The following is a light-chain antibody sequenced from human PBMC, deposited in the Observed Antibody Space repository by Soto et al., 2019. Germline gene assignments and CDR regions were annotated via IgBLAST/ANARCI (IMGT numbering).Light chain of an antibody. CDR1: QSLLYSDGNTY. CDR2: KVS. Sequence: DVVMTQSPLSLPVTLGQPASISCRSSQSLLYSDGNTYLNWFQQRPDQSPRRLIYKVSNRDSGVPDRFSGSGSGTDFTLKISRVEAEDVGVYYCMQGTHSLTFGGGTKVDIK. V-gene: IGKV2-30*01. J-gene: IGKJ4*01. CDR3: MQGTHSLT.